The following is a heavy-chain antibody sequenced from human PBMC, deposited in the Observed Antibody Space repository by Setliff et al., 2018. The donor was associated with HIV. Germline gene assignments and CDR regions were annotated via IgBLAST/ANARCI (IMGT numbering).Heavy chain of an antibody. CDR2: ISGSGGT. V-gene: IGHV1-3*01. D-gene: IGHD2-15*01. CDR3: ALPYCSGGNCWSSASLPPAGWFDP. J-gene: IGHJ5*02. CDR1: GYTFTDYA. Sequence: GASVKVSCKTSGYTFTDYAIHWVRQASGERLEWMGWISGSGGTKYSQKFQDRVTITRDTSTSTAYMELSSLRSEDTAMYYCALPYCSGGNCWSSASLPPAGWFDPWGQGTLVTVSS.